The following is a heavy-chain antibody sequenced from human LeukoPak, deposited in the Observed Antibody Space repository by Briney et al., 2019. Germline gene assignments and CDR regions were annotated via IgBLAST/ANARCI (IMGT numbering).Heavy chain of an antibody. J-gene: IGHJ6*03. V-gene: IGHV3-30*02. Sequence: GGSLRLSCAASGFTFSSYAMNWVRQAPGKGLEWVAFIRYDGGNKYYADSVKGRFTISRDNSKNTLYLQMNSLRAEDTAVYYCAKGGRVGGGITMIRGVRNFYYYMDVWGKGTTVIISS. CDR3: AKGGRVGGGITMIRGVRNFYYYMDV. CDR2: IRYDGGNK. D-gene: IGHD3-10*01. CDR1: GFTFSSYA.